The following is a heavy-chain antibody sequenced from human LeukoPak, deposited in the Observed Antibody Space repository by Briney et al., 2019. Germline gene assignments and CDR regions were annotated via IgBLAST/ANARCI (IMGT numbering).Heavy chain of an antibody. J-gene: IGHJ5*02. Sequence: KAGGSLRLSCAASGFTFSSYAMSWVRKAPGKGLEWVSAISGSGGSTYYADSVKGRFTIPRDNSKNTLYLQMNSLRAEDTAVYYCAKQLWFGDPWGQATLVTVSS. CDR1: GFTFSSYA. V-gene: IGHV3-23*01. CDR3: AKQLWFGDP. D-gene: IGHD3-10*01. CDR2: ISGSGGST.